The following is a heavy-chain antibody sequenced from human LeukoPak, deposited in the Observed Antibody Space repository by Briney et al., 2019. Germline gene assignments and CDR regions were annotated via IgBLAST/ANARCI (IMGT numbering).Heavy chain of an antibody. Sequence: PSETLSLTCTVSGGSITSYYWSWIRQPPGKGLEWIGYISYSGSTNYNPSLKSRVTISLDTSKNQFSLKLSSVTAVDTAVYYCARTPLGYFDYWGQGTLVTVSS. V-gene: IGHV4-59*01. D-gene: IGHD1-26*01. CDR2: ISYSGST. J-gene: IGHJ4*02. CDR3: ARTPLGYFDY. CDR1: GGSITSYY.